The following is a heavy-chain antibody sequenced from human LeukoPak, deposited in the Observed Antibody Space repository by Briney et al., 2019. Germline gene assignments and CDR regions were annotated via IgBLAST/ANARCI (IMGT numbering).Heavy chain of an antibody. J-gene: IGHJ4*02. CDR1: GGSISSSSYY. D-gene: IGHD3-22*01. CDR3: ARQDDSSGSYFDY. V-gene: IGHV4-39*01. CDR2: IYYSGST. Sequence: PSEILSLTCTVSGGSISSSSYYWGWIRQPPGKGLEWIGSIYYSGSTYYNPSLKSRVTISVDASKNQFSLKLSSVTAADTAVYYCARQDDSSGSYFDYWGQGTLVTVSS.